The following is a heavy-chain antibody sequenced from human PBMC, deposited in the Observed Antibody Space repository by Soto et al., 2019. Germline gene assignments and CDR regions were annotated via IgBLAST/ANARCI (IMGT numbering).Heavy chain of an antibody. CDR3: ARYSIADSLAYYYGMDV. CDR2: IYPGDSDT. Sequence: GESLKISCKGSGYSFTSYWSGWVRQMPGKGLEWMGIIYPGDSDTRYSPSFQGQVTISDDKSISTAYLQWSSLKASDTAMYYCARYSIADSLAYYYGMDVWGQGTTVTVSS. CDR1: GYSFTSYW. J-gene: IGHJ6*02. V-gene: IGHV5-51*01. D-gene: IGHD6-13*01.